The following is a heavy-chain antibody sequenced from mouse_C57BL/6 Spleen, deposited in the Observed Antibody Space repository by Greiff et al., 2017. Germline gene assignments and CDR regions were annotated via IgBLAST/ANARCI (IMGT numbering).Heavy chain of an antibody. CDR2: INYDGSST. CDR1: GFTFSDYY. Sequence: EVKVVESEGGLVQPGSSMKLSCTASGFTFSDYYMAWVRQVPEKGLEWVANINYDGSSTYYLDSLKSRFIISRDNAKNILYLQMSSLKSEDTATYYCARGGVVAPYYFDYWGQGTTLTVSS. V-gene: IGHV5-16*01. J-gene: IGHJ2*01. D-gene: IGHD1-1*01. CDR3: ARGGVVAPYYFDY.